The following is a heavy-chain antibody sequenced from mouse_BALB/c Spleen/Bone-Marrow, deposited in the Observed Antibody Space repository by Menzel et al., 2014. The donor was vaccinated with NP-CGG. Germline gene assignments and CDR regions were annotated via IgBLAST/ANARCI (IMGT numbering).Heavy chain of an antibody. Sequence: EVQGVESGGGLVQPGGSRKLSCAASGFTFSSFGMHWVRQAPEKGLEWVAYISSGSSTIYYADPVKGRFTASRDNPKNTLFLQMTSLRSEDTAMYYWARWGRWENWYWYVWGAGTPGTVSS. CDR1: GFTFSSFG. J-gene: IGHJ1*01. CDR2: ISSGSSTI. CDR3: ARWGRWENWYWYV. D-gene: IGHD1-1*02. V-gene: IGHV5-17*02.